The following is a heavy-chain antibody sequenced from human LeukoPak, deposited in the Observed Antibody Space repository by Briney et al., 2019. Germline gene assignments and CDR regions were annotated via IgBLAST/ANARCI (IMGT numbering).Heavy chain of an antibody. D-gene: IGHD3-3*01. J-gene: IGHJ4*02. CDR2: VYSNDDT. CDR3: AKDFFTQYYDFWSGFVTLDY. Sequence: GGSLRLSCAASGFIVSSKYMSWVRQAPGKGLEWVSTVYSNDDTYYADPVKGRFSISRDKSKNTLYLQMNSLRAEDTAVYYCAKDFFTQYYDFWSGFVTLDYWGQGTLVTVSS. V-gene: IGHV3-53*01. CDR1: GFIVSSKY.